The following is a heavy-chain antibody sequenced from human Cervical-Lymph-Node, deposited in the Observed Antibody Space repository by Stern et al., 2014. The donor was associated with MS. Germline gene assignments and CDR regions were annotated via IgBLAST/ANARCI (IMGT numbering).Heavy chain of an antibody. CDR1: GGAFGNFA. V-gene: IGHV1-69*01. CDR3: AREAIVHSGTFDF. Sequence: QVQLGQSGAEVKKPGSSVMVSCRASGGAFGNFAVNWVRQAPGRRPEWMGGIVPMLVKANYAPRFQGRLTITADDSTSTAYMELNSLTSDDTAVYFCAREAIVHSGTFDFWGQGTLVTVSS. J-gene: IGHJ4*02. CDR2: IVPMLVKA. D-gene: IGHD5-12*01.